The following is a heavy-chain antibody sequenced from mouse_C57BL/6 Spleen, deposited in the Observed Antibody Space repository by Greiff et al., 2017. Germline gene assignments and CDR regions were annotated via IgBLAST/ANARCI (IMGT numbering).Heavy chain of an antibody. V-gene: IGHV1-82*01. CDR1: GYAFSSSW. D-gene: IGHD3-2*02. J-gene: IGHJ3*01. Sequence: VQLKESGPELVKPGASVKISCKASGYAFSSSWMNWVKQRPGKGLEWIGRIYPGDGDTNYNGKFKGKATLTADKSSSTAYMQLSSLTSEDSAVYFCAREGSSDTFAYWGQGTLVTVSA. CDR2: IYPGDGDT. CDR3: AREGSSDTFAY.